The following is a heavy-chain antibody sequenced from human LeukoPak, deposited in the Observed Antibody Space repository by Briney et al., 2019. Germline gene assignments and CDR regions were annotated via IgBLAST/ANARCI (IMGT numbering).Heavy chain of an antibody. D-gene: IGHD6-19*01. CDR2: IHYSGPT. J-gene: IGHJ4*02. V-gene: IGHV4-31*03. Sequence: SQTLSLTCTVSGASVSSGDYYWSWVRQHPGKGLEWIGYIHYSGPTYSNPSLQSRVTLSVDTSNNLLSLKLSSVTAADTAVYYCARLEYSSGWTKKYYFDYWGQGTLVTVSS. CDR3: ARLEYSSGWTKKYYFDY. CDR1: GASVSSGDYY.